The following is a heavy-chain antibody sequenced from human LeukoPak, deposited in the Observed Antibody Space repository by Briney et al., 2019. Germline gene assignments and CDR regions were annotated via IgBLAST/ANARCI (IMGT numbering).Heavy chain of an antibody. J-gene: IGHJ3*02. CDR3: ARDESGTSAFDI. D-gene: IGHD1-1*01. CDR1: GGSINSYY. V-gene: IGHV4-59*01. CDR2: IYYSGST. Sequence: SETLSLTCTVSGGSINSYYWSWIRQPPGKGLECIGYIYYSGSTNYNPSLKSRVTISVDTSKNQFSLKLSSVTAADTAVYYCARDESGTSAFDIWGQGTMVTVSS.